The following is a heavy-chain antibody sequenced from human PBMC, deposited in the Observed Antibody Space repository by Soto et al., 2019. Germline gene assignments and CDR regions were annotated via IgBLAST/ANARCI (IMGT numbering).Heavy chain of an antibody. Sequence: GGSLRLSCAASGFTFNGYRMNWVRQAPGKGLEWVSAISGSDNSTYYADSVKGRFTISRDNSKNTLYLQMSSLRADDTAVYYCAPMGVWGQGTTVTVSS. CDR3: APMGV. CDR1: GFTFNGYR. CDR2: ISGSDNST. V-gene: IGHV3-23*01. J-gene: IGHJ6*02.